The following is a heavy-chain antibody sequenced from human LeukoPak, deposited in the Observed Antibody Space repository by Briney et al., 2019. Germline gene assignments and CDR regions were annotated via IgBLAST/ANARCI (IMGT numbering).Heavy chain of an antibody. J-gene: IGHJ6*02. Sequence: PSETLSLTCTVSGGSVSSGGYHWTWIRQHPGEGLEWIGYIYYSGSAYHNPSLKSRLTLSIDTSKNQFSLKMSSVTAADTAVYYCARLSYYDSSGSYYYGMDVWGQGTTVTVSS. CDR1: GGSVSSGGYH. D-gene: IGHD3-22*01. CDR3: ARLSYYDSSGSYYYGMDV. CDR2: IYYSGSA. V-gene: IGHV4-31*03.